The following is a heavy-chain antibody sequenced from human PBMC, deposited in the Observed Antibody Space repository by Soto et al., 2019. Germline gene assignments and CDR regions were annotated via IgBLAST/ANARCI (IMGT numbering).Heavy chain of an antibody. CDR2: ISGDAGRT. CDR1: GFTYVKYA. J-gene: IGHJ4*02. CDR3: VKDTVVVINVGDFDY. V-gene: IGHV3-23*01. Sequence: EVQLLESGGALVQPGGSLRLSCEASGFTYVKYAMSWVRQAPGKGLEWVSGISGDAGRTFYADSVKGRFTISRDNSKNTVYLQMNSLRVEDTAVYYCVKDTVVVINVGDFDYWGQGTLVTVSS. D-gene: IGHD3-22*01.